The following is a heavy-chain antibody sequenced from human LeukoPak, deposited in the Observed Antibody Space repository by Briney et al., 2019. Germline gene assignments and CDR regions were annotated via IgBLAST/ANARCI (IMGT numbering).Heavy chain of an antibody. Sequence: PSETLSLTCTVSGGSISSGDYYWSWIRQPPGKGLEWIGYIYYSGSTYYNPSLKSRVTISVDTSKNQFSLKLSSVTAADTAVYYCARAPYGSGSFDWYFDLWGRGTLVTVSS. D-gene: IGHD3-10*01. V-gene: IGHV4-30-4*01. J-gene: IGHJ2*01. CDR1: GGSISSGDYY. CDR2: IYYSGST. CDR3: ARAPYGSGSFDWYFDL.